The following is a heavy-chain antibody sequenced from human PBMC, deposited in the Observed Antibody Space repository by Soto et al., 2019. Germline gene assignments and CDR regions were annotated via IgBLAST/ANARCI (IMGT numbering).Heavy chain of an antibody. Sequence: SQTLSLTCAISGDSVSSNSAAWNWIRQSPSRGLEWLGRTYYRSKWYNDYAVSVKSRITINPDTSKNQFSLQLNSVTPEDTAVYYCARDFFVVQIVVVPAAIPADYYYGMDVWGQGTRVTVSS. CDR1: GDSVSSNSAA. V-gene: IGHV6-1*01. D-gene: IGHD2-2*01. CDR3: ARDFFVVQIVVVPAAIPADYYYGMDV. CDR2: TYYRSKWYN. J-gene: IGHJ6*02.